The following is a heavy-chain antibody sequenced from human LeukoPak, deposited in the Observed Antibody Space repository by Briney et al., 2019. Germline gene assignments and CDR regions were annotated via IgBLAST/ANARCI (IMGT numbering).Heavy chain of an antibody. Sequence: PSETLSLTCTVSGGSISSGGYYWSWIRQHPGKGLEWIGYIYYSGSTYYNPSLKSRVTISVDTSKNQFSLKLSSVTAADTAVYYCARDSNSYDFWSGYYSPYYYGMDVWGQGTTVTVSS. CDR1: GGSISSGGYY. CDR2: IYYSGST. CDR3: ARDSNSYDFWSGYYSPYYYGMDV. J-gene: IGHJ6*02. D-gene: IGHD3-3*01. V-gene: IGHV4-31*03.